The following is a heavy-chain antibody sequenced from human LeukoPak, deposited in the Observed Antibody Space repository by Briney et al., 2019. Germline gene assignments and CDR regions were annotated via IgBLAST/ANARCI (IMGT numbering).Heavy chain of an antibody. CDR1: GYTFTKYV. CDR2: INAGNGDT. J-gene: IGHJ4*02. Sequence: ASVKVSCKASGYTFTKYVVHWVRQAPGQKPEWMGWINAGNGDTKYSQNFQDRVTITRDTSANTAYMELSSLTSEDTALYYCARDDCGDTCYPGGYWGQGTLVTVSS. V-gene: IGHV1-3*01. CDR3: ARDDCGDTCYPGGY. D-gene: IGHD2-21*01.